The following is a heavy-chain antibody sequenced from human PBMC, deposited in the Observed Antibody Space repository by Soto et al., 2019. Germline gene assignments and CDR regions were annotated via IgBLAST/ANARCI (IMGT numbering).Heavy chain of an antibody. J-gene: IGHJ4*02. CDR1: GYSISSGSYY. CDR3: ASAPLARSFDY. V-gene: IGHV4-61*01. D-gene: IGHD3-16*01. Sequence: SETLCLTCDVSGYSISSGSYYWRWIRQPPGKGLEWIGYIYYSGRTNYNPSLESRVAISVDMSKNQFSLKLSSVTAADTAVYFCASAPLARSFDYWGQGTLVTVSS. CDR2: IYYSGRT.